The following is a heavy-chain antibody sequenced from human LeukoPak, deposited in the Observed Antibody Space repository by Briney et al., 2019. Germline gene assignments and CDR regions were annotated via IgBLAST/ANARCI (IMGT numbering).Heavy chain of an antibody. J-gene: IGHJ4*02. CDR2: ISGSGGST. CDR3: AKETKTRGGPIDY. CDR1: GFTFSTYA. D-gene: IGHD2-2*01. V-gene: IGHV3-23*01. Sequence: GGSLRLSCSTSGFTFSTYAMSWVRQAPGRGLEWVSTISGSGGSTYYADSVKGRFTISRDNSKNTLFLQMNSLRVEDTAVYYCAKETKTRGGPIDYWGQGTLVTVSS.